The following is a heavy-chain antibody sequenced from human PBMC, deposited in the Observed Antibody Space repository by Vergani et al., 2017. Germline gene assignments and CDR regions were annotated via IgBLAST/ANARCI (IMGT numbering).Heavy chain of an antibody. CDR3: AGGGYGDYVLDY. D-gene: IGHD4-17*01. CDR1: GFTFSSYG. CDR2: ISYDGSNK. Sequence: QVQLVESGGGVVQPGRSLRLSCAASGFTFSSYGMHWVRQAPGKGLEWVAVISYDGSNKYYADSGKGRFTISRDNSKITLYLQMNSLRATDTDVYYCAGGGYGDYVLDYWGQGTLVTVSS. J-gene: IGHJ4*02. V-gene: IGHV3-30*06.